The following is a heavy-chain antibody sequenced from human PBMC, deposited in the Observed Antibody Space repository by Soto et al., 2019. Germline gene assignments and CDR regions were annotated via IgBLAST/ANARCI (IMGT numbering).Heavy chain of an antibody. CDR3: ARGAQVKTGDY. CDR2: INAGNGNT. Sequence: QVQLVQSGAEEKKPGASVKVSCKASGYTFTSYAIHWVRQAPGQRLEWMGWINAGNGNTKYSQKFQGRVTITRDTYASTAYMDLSSLRSEDTAVYYFARGAQVKTGDYWGQGTLVTVSS. CDR1: GYTFTSYA. V-gene: IGHV1-3*05. J-gene: IGHJ4*02.